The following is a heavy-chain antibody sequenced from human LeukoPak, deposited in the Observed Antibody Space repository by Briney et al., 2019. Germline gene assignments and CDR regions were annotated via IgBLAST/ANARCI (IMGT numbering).Heavy chain of an antibody. Sequence: AGGSLRLSCEASGFTFSNYWMSWVRQAPGKGLEGVANIKGDGSEKDSLDSVKGRFTISRDNPKNSVYLQVNRLRAEDTAVYYCARDVNRGVFDIWGQGTMVTVSS. CDR1: GFTFSNYW. V-gene: IGHV3-7*03. J-gene: IGHJ3*02. CDR2: IKGDGSEK. CDR3: ARDVNRGVFDI.